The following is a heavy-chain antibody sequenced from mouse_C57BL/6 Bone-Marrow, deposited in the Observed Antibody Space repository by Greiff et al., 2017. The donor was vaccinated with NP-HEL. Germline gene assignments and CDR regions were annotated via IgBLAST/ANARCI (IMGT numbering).Heavy chain of an antibody. Sequence: VQLQQSGAELVRPGSSVKMSCKTSGYTFTSYGINWVKQRPGKGLEWIGYIYIGTGYTEYNEKLKGKATLTSDTSSSTAYMQLSSLTSEDSAIYFCARDGDYVGYWYFDVWGTGTTVTVSS. CDR1: GYTFTSYG. CDR2: IYIGTGYT. CDR3: ARDGDYVGYWYFDV. V-gene: IGHV1-58*01. D-gene: IGHD2-13*01. J-gene: IGHJ1*03.